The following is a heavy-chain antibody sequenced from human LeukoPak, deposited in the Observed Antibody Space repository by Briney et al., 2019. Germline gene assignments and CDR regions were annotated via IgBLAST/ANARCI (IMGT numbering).Heavy chain of an antibody. Sequence: GGSLRFSCAASGFTFSSYAMHWVRQAPGKGLEWVAVISYDGSNKYYADSVKGRFTISRDNSKNTLYLQMNSLSAEDTAVYYCARDDYGDYSFDYWGQGTLVTVSS. CDR2: ISYDGSNK. J-gene: IGHJ4*02. CDR3: ARDDYGDYSFDY. V-gene: IGHV3-30-3*01. D-gene: IGHD4-17*01. CDR1: GFTFSSYA.